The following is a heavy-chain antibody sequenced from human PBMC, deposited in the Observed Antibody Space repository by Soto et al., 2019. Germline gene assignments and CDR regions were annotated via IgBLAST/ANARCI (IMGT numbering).Heavy chain of an antibody. Sequence: ASVKVSCKASGYTFTSYAMHWVRQAPGQRLEWMGWINAGNGNTKYSQKFQGRVTITRDTSASTAYMELSSLRSEDTAVYYCARGNYGSGSYYYYYYVMDVWAQRTTVTVSS. CDR3: ARGNYGSGSYYYYYYVMDV. D-gene: IGHD3-10*01. CDR1: GYTFTSYA. V-gene: IGHV1-3*01. J-gene: IGHJ6*02. CDR2: INAGNGNT.